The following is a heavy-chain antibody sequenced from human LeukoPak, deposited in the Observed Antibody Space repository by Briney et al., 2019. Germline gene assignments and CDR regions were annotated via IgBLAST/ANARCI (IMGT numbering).Heavy chain of an antibody. J-gene: IGHJ4*02. CDR3: ATASGWYVQAFDY. Sequence: ASVRVSCKVSGYTLTELSMHWVRQAPGKGLEWMGGFDPEDGETIYAQKFQGRVTMTEDTSTDTAYMELSSLRSEDTAVYYCATASGWYVQAFDYWGQGTLVTVSS. CDR2: FDPEDGET. V-gene: IGHV1-24*01. CDR1: GYTLTELS. D-gene: IGHD6-19*01.